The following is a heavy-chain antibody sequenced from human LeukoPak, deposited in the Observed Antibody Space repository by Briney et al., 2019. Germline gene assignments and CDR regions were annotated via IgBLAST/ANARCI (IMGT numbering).Heavy chain of an antibody. D-gene: IGHD6-13*01. J-gene: IGHJ6*03. V-gene: IGHV4-34*01. CDR1: GGSFSGYY. CDR3: ARVSGYLNYYYYMDV. Sequence: PSETLSLTCAVYGGSFSGYYWSWIRQPPGKGLEWIGEINHSGSTNYNPSLKSRVTISVDTSKNQFSLKLSSVTAADTAVYYCARVSGYLNYYYYMDVWGKGTTDTVSS. CDR2: INHSGST.